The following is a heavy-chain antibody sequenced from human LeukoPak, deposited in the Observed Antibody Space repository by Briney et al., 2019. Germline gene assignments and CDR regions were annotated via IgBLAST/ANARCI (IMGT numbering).Heavy chain of an antibody. V-gene: IGHV3-23*01. CDR2: ISGSGGST. CDR1: GFTFSSYA. CDR3: AKGDSSGYYLSLLDY. J-gene: IGHJ4*02. Sequence: GGSLRLSCAASGFTFSSYAMSWVRQAPGKGLEWVSAISGSGGSTYYADSVKGRFTISRDNSKNTLYLQMNSLRAEDTAVYYCAKGDSSGYYLSLLDYWGQGTLVTVSS. D-gene: IGHD3-22*01.